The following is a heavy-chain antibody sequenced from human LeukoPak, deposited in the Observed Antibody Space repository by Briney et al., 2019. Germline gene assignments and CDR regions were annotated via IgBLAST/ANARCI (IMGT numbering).Heavy chain of an antibody. CDR3: ARDSPDATDY. V-gene: IGHV3-21*01. Sequence: SGGSLRLSCAASGFTFSSYSMNWVRQAPGKGLEWVSSISSSSSYIYYADSVKGRFTISRDNAKNSLYLRMNSLRAEDTAVYYCARDSPDATDYWGQGTLVTVSS. CDR1: GFTFSSYS. CDR2: ISSSSSYI. J-gene: IGHJ4*02.